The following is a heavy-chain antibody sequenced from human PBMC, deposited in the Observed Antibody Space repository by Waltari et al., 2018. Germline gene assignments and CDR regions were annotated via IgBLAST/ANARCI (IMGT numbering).Heavy chain of an antibody. CDR2: IYYSGST. Sequence: QVQLQESGPGLVKPSETLSLTCTVSGGSISSYYWSWIRQPPGKGLEWIGYIYYSGSTNYDPSLKSRVTISVDTSKNQFSLKLSSVTAADTAVYYCARVITIFGVDWFDPWGQGTL. D-gene: IGHD3-3*01. V-gene: IGHV4-59*01. CDR1: GGSISSYY. J-gene: IGHJ5*02. CDR3: ARVITIFGVDWFDP.